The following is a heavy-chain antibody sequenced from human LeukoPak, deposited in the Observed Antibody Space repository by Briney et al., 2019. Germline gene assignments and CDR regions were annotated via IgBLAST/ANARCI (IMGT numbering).Heavy chain of an antibody. J-gene: IGHJ5*02. V-gene: IGHV1-2*02. Sequence: ASVKVSCKASGYTFTGYYMHWVRQAPGQGLEWMGWINPNSGGTNYAQKFQGRVTMTRDTSISTAYMELSRLRFDDTAVYYCARDSSGWYWFDPWGQGTLVTVSS. CDR1: GYTFTGYY. D-gene: IGHD6-19*01. CDR2: INPNSGGT. CDR3: ARDSSGWYWFDP.